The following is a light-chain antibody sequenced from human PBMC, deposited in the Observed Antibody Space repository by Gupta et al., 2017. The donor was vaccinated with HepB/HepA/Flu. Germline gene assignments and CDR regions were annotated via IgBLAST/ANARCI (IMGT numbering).Light chain of an antibody. CDR1: RSNIGVYDY. V-gene: IGLV2-14*03. CDR2: NVS. J-gene: IGLJ2*01. CDR3: SSHTTTSTL. Sequence: QSALPQPASVSGSPGQSITISCTGTRSNIGVYDYVSWYQQYPDRAPKLIIYNVSHRPSGVSDRFSGSKSGNTASLTISGLRPEDEAIYHCSSHTTTSTLFGGGT.